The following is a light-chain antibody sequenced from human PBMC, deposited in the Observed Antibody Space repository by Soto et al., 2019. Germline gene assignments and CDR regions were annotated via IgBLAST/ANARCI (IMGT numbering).Light chain of an antibody. CDR3: ATWDDSLSAAV. J-gene: IGLJ1*01. CDR1: SSNIGKSH. V-gene: IGLV1-51*01. Sequence: QSVLTQPPSVSAAPGQTVTISCSGSSSNIGKSHVSWYQHLPGTAPKLLIYDNDKRTSGIPDRFFASKSGTAATLDITGLQTGDEAEYYCATWDDSLSAAVFGPGTKVTVL. CDR2: DND.